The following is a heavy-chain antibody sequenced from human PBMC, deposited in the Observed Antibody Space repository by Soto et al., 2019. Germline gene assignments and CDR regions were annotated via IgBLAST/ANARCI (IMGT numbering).Heavy chain of an antibody. J-gene: IGHJ6*02. CDR2: ISGYNGNT. CDR3: AREGPDPHYYYGMDV. CDR1: GYSFTTYG. Sequence: QVQLVQSRGEVKKPGASVKVSCKTSGYSFTTYGISWVRQAPGQGLEWMGWISGYNGNTNYAQNLQGRVTMTTDTSTSTAYMELRRLRSDYTAVYYCAREGPDPHYYYGMDVWGQGSTVTVSS. V-gene: IGHV1-18*01.